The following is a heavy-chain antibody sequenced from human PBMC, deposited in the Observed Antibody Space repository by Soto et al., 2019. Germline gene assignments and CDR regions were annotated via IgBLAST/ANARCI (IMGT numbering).Heavy chain of an antibody. Sequence: QVQLVQSGAEVKKPGSSVKVSCKASGGTFSSYTISWVRQAPGQGLEWMGRIIPILGIANYAQKFQGRVTITAHKSTSTAYMELSSLRSEDTAVYYCARTYDILTGSPAYGMDVWGQGTTVTVSS. CDR2: IIPILGIA. CDR3: ARTYDILTGSPAYGMDV. D-gene: IGHD3-9*01. CDR1: GGTFSSYT. J-gene: IGHJ6*02. V-gene: IGHV1-69*02.